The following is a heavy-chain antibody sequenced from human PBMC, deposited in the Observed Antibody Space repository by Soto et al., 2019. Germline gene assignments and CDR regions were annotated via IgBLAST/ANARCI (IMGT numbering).Heavy chain of an antibody. D-gene: IGHD1-26*01. J-gene: IGHJ4*02. CDR3: AREGSYHYFDY. Sequence: QVQLQESGPGLVKPSQTLSLACTVSDGSVSRGGYYWSLLRQSPGKGLEWIGNIYYTGRTSYNPSLKSRVTISLETSKRQFSLRLASVSAADTALYYCAREGSYHYFDYWGQGALVTVSS. V-gene: IGHV4-31*03. CDR2: IYYTGRT. CDR1: DGSVSRGGYY.